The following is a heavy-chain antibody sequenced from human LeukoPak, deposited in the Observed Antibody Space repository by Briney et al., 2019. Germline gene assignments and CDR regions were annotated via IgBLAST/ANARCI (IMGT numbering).Heavy chain of an antibody. CDR1: GFSFEAYG. CDR3: TRVTSWRTGFDY. J-gene: IGHJ4*02. V-gene: IGHV3-9*01. CDR2: ITWNSDDM. Sequence: GGSLRLSCAASGFSFEAYGMYWVRQAPGKGLEWVSGITWNSDDMAYAYSVKGRFTISRDNAKNCLYLQMNGLTVEDTALYYCTRVTSWRTGFDYWGQGTLVTVSS. D-gene: IGHD1-1*01.